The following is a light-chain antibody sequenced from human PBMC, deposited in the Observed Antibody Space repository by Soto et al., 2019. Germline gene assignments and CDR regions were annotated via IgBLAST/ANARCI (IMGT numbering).Light chain of an antibody. CDR2: EGR. V-gene: IGLV2-23*01. CDR3: SSYVGATTYV. Sequence: QSALTQPASVSGSFGQSITISCTGTSSDVGTYDIVSWYQHHPGKAPKLIIYEGRKRPSGVSSRFSGSKSVNTASLTISGLQAEDEADYYCSSYVGATTYVFGSGTKLTVL. CDR1: SSDVGTYDI. J-gene: IGLJ1*01.